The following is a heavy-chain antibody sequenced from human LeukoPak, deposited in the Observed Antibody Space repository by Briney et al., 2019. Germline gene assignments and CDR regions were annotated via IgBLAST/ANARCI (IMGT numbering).Heavy chain of an antibody. D-gene: IGHD3-10*01. J-gene: IGHJ4*02. CDR1: GFTFSSYA. CDR2: ISGSGGSI. CDR3: ARSSSITMVRGVYFDY. V-gene: IGHV3-23*01. Sequence: GGSLRLSCAASGFTFSSYAMSWVRQAPGKGLEWVSAISGSGGSIYYADSVKGRFTISRDNAKNSLYPQMNSLRAEDTAVYYCARSSSITMVRGVYFDYWGQGTLVTVSS.